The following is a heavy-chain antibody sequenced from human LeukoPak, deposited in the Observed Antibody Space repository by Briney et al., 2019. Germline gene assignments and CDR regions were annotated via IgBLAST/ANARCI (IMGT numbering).Heavy chain of an antibody. J-gene: IGHJ3*02. D-gene: IGHD3-10*01. V-gene: IGHV4-34*01. CDR1: GGSFSGYY. CDR3: AKSNGYGLVDI. CDR2: INHSGST. Sequence: SETLSLTCAVYGGSFSGYYWSWIRQPPGKGLEWIGEINHSGSTNYSPSLKSRVTISLDTSRNQFSLKLTSVTAADTAVYYCAKSNGYGLVDIWGQGTMVTVSS.